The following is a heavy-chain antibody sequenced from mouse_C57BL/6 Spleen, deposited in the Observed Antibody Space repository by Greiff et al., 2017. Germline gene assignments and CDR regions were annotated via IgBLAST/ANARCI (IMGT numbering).Heavy chain of an antibody. Sequence: QVQLKESGAELARPGASVKLSCKASGYTFTSYGISWVKQRTGQGLEWIGEIYPRSGNTYYNEKFKGKATLTADESSSTAYMELRSLTSEDSAVYFCATTTVVEAMDYWGQGTSVTVSS. V-gene: IGHV1-81*01. D-gene: IGHD1-1*01. CDR1: GYTFTSYG. CDR2: IYPRSGNT. J-gene: IGHJ4*01. CDR3: ATTTVVEAMDY.